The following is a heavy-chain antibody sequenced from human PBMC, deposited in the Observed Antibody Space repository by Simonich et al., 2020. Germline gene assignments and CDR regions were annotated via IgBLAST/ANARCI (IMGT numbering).Heavy chain of an antibody. J-gene: IGHJ4*02. CDR3: ARWTATGYYFDY. D-gene: IGHD1-1*01. CDR2: IYSGGST. V-gene: IGHV3-53*01. Sequence: EVQLVESGGGLIQPGGSLRLSCAASGFTVSSNYMGWGRQAPGKGLEWVSVIYSGGSTYYADSVKGRFTISRDNSKNTLYLQINSLRAEDTAVYYCARWTATGYYFDYWGQGTLVTVSS. CDR1: GFTVSSNY.